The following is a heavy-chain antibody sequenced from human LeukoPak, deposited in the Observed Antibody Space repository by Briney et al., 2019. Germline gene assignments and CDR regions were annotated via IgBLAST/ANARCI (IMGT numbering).Heavy chain of an antibody. CDR2: VFITGST. Sequence: SDTLSLTCAVSGDSISCCYWTWIRQSAGRGLEWIGRVFITGSTNYNPSLQGRVTMSVDRSKSQFSLRLSSVTAADTAVYYCVRQGYDYGAFNAWGQGTLVTVSS. CDR1: GDSISCCY. D-gene: IGHD3-16*01. CDR3: VRQGYDYGAFNA. V-gene: IGHV4-4*07. J-gene: IGHJ4*02.